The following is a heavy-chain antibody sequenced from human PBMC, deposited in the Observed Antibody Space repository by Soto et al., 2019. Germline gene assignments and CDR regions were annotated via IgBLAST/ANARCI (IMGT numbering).Heavy chain of an antibody. Sequence: SETMSLTCAVYGGSFSGYYWTWIRQPPGKGLEWIGEINHSGTINFNPSLKSRLTISLDTSKKHFSLKLSSVTDADTAAYYCARADRTLVTSYSLDVWGQGTTVTVSS. CDR1: GGSFSGYY. CDR2: INHSGTI. V-gene: IGHV4-34*01. CDR3: ARADRTLVTSYSLDV. J-gene: IGHJ6*02. D-gene: IGHD2-21*02.